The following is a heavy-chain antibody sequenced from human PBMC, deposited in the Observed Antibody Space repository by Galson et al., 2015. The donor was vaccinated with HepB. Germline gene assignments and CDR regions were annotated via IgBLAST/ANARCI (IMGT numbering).Heavy chain of an antibody. Sequence: SVKVSCKASGGTFSSYTISWVRQAPGQGLEWVGRIIPILGIANYAQKFQGRVTITADKSTSTAYMELSSLRSEETAVYYCAYSSSLQHAQYYFDYWGQGTLVTVSS. V-gene: IGHV1-69*02. CDR3: AYSSSLQHAQYYFDY. J-gene: IGHJ4*02. D-gene: IGHD6-13*01. CDR1: GGTFSSYT. CDR2: IIPILGIA.